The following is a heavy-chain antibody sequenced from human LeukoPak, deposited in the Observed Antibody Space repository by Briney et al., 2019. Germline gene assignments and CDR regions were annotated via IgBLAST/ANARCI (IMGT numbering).Heavy chain of an antibody. J-gene: IGHJ3*02. CDR1: GFTFSSYA. D-gene: IGHD3-22*01. Sequence: GGSLRLSCAASGFTFSSYAMHWVRQTPGKGLEWVAVISYDGSTKYYADSVKGRFTISRDNSKNTLYLQMNSLRAEDTAVYYCAKVSYDSSGYWGNDAFDIWGQGTMVTVSS. CDR3: AKVSYDSSGYWGNDAFDI. V-gene: IGHV3-30*04. CDR2: ISYDGSTK.